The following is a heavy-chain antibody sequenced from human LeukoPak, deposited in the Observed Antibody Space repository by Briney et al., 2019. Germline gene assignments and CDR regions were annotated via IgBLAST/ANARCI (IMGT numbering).Heavy chain of an antibody. CDR2: IYCSGST. V-gene: IGHV4-39*01. CDR1: GGSISSSSYY. CDR3: ARQGWSSASGYYFDY. J-gene: IGHJ4*02. Sequence: SETLSLTCGVSGGSISSSSYYWGWIRQPPGKGLEWVGTIYCSGSTYYNPSLKSRVTISVDTSKNQFSLKLSSVTAADTAVYYCARQGWSSASGYYFDYWGQGTLVTVSS. D-gene: IGHD6-19*01.